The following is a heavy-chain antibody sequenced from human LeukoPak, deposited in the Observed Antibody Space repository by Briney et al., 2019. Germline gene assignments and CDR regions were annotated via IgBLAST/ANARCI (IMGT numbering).Heavy chain of an antibody. CDR1: GGSFSGYY. V-gene: IGHV4-34*01. CDR2: INHSGST. J-gene: IGHJ4*02. Sequence: SETLSLTCAVCGGSFSGYYWSWIRQPPGKGLEWIGEINHSGSTNYNPSLKSRVTISVDTSKNQFSLKLSSVTAADTAVYYCARGLGVPAARFDYWGQGTLVTVSS. D-gene: IGHD2-2*01. CDR3: ARGLGVPAARFDY.